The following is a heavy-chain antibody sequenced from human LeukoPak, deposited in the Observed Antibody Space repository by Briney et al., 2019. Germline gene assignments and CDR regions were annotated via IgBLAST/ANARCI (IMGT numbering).Heavy chain of an antibody. J-gene: IGHJ4*02. CDR3: ARGYCSSTSCYLFDY. CDR1: GYTFTSYG. V-gene: IGHV1-18*01. CDR2: ISAYNGNT. Sequence: ASVKVSCKASGYTFTSYGISWVRQAPGQGLEWMGWISAYNGNTNYAQKLQGRVTVTTDTSTSTAYMELRSLRSDDTAMYYCARGYCSSTSCYLFDYWGQGTLVTVSS. D-gene: IGHD2-2*01.